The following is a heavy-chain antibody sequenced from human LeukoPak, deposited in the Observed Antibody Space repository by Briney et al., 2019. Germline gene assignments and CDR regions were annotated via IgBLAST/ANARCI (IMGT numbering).Heavy chain of an antibody. CDR3: ARDISGSYPAYYFDY. J-gene: IGHJ4*02. D-gene: IGHD1-26*01. CDR1: GYTFTGYY. V-gene: IGHV1-2*02. CDR2: INPNSGGT. Sequence: ASVKVSCKASGYTFTGYYMHWVRQAPGQGLEWMGWINPNSGGTNYAQKVQGGVTMTRDTSISTAYMELSRLRSDDTAVYYCARDISGSYPAYYFDYWGQGTLVTVSS.